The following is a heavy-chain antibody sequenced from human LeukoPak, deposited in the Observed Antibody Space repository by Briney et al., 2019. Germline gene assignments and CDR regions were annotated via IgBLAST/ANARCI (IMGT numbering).Heavy chain of an antibody. Sequence: EASVKVSCKASGYTFTSYDFNWVRQATGQGLEWMGWMNPNSGNTGYAQKFQGRLTMTRNTSINTAYMEVSSLISEDTAVYYCARGAPQEYCSGGSCPYFDYWGQGTLVTVSS. D-gene: IGHD2-15*01. CDR1: GYTFTSYD. V-gene: IGHV1-8*01. CDR2: MNPNSGNT. CDR3: ARGAPQEYCSGGSCPYFDY. J-gene: IGHJ4*02.